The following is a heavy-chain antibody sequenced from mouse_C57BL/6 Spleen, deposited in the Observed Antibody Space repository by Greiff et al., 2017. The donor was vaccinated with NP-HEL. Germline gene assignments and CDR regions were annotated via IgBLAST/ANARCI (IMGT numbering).Heavy chain of an antibody. Sequence: VQLQQPGAELVKPGASVKLSCKASGYTFTSYWMQWVKQRPGQGLEWIGEIDPSDSYTNYNQKFKGKATLTVDTSSSTAYMQLSSLTSEDSAVYYCARREYYGSSYADYWGQGTTLTVSS. D-gene: IGHD1-1*01. CDR2: IDPSDSYT. CDR3: ARREYYGSSYADY. J-gene: IGHJ2*01. CDR1: GYTFTSYW. V-gene: IGHV1-50*01.